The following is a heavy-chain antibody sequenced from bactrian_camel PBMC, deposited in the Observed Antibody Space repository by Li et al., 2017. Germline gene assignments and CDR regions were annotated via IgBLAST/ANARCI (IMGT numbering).Heavy chain of an antibody. CDR3: AAFFRRCDVWEGARYETGY. CDR1: GFRFSTYS. CDR2: IARNGRR. Sequence: QLVESGGGSVQSGGSLRLFCKTSGFRFSTYSMGWFRQAPGKEREGIVVIARNGRRSYADSVVGRFTISQDNARNTVSLQMNSLKPEDTAVYYCAAFFRRCDVWEGARYETGYWGQGTQVTVS. V-gene: IGHV3S53*01. J-gene: IGHJ4*01. D-gene: IGHD1*01.